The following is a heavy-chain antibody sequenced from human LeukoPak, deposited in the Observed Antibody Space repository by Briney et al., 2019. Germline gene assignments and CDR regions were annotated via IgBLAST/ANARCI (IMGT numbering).Heavy chain of an antibody. CDR2: INHSGST. J-gene: IGHJ4*02. V-gene: IGHV4-34*01. CDR3: ARFGPNDHFDY. CDR1: GGSFSGYY. D-gene: IGHD1-1*01. Sequence: PSETLSLTCAVYGGSFSGYYWSWIRQPPGKGLEWIGEINHSGSTNYNPSLKSRVTISVDTSKNQFSLQLNSVTPEDTAVYYCARFGPNDHFDYWGQGTLVTVSS.